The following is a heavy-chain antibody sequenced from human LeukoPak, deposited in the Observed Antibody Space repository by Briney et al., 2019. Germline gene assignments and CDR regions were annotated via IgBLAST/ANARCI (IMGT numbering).Heavy chain of an antibody. CDR1: GGSISSGGYY. V-gene: IGHV4-31*03. CDR3: ARERAGGTSVDY. J-gene: IGHJ4*02. Sequence: SQTLSLTCTVSGGSISSGGYYWSWIRQHPGKGLEWIGYIYYSGSTYYNPSLESRVTISVDTSKNQFSLKLSSVTAADTAVYYCARERAGGTSVDYWGQGTLVTVSS. CDR2: IYYSGST. D-gene: IGHD2-2*01.